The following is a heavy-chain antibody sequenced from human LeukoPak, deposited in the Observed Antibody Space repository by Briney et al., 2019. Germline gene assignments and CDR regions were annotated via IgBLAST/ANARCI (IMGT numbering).Heavy chain of an antibody. V-gene: IGHV3-23*01. CDR1: GFTFSNYA. J-gene: IGHJ4*02. CDR3: AKTAPDTTYFDS. D-gene: IGHD2-21*02. CDR2: IRGSGGTI. Sequence: GGSLRLSCAASGFTFSNYAMNWVRQAPGKGLEWVSAIRGSGGTIYYADSMKGRFTISRDNSENTLYLQMNSLRAVDMAVYYCAKTAPDTTYFDSWGQGTLVTVSS.